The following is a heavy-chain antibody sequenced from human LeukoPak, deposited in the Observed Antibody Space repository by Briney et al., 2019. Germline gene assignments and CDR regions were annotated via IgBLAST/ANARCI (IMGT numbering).Heavy chain of an antibody. D-gene: IGHD5-18*01. CDR1: GFTVSINY. Sequence: GGSLRLSCAATGFTVSINYMSWVRQAPGKGLEWVSVIYSGGSTYYADSVKGRFTISRDNSKNTLYLQMNSLRAEDTAVYYCAGHTAMAPFYYWGQGTLVTVSS. V-gene: IGHV3-53*01. CDR3: AGHTAMAPFYY. CDR2: IYSGGST. J-gene: IGHJ4*02.